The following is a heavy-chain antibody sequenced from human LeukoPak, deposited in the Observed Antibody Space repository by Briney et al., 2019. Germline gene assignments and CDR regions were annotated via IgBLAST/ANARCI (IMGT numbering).Heavy chain of an antibody. V-gene: IGHV3-23*01. CDR2: ISVSGGST. J-gene: IGHJ4*02. CDR3: AAIVVVAATPDY. D-gene: IGHD2-15*01. CDR1: GFTFSSYA. Sequence: GGSLRLSCAASGFTFSSYAMSWVRQPPGKGLEWVSAISVSGGSTYYADSVKRRFTISRDNSKNTLYLQMNSLRAEDTAVYYCAAIVVVAATPDYWGQGTLVTVSS.